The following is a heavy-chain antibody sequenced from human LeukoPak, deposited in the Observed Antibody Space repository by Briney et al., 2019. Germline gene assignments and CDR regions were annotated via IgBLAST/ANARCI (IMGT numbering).Heavy chain of an antibody. CDR1: RFTFCDYT. V-gene: IGHV3-49*04. J-gene: IGHJ4*02. D-gene: IGHD3-16*01. CDR3: TAGGWESAWGEFYY. CDR2: MRSKAYGGTT. Sequence: PGGALRLSCTASRFTFCDYTVNWVRQAPGERPEWGGFMRSKAYGGTTEYGTSLKGRFTISRDDSKNIAYLQMNSLNTDDTAVYYCTAGGWESAWGEFYYWGQGTLVTVSA.